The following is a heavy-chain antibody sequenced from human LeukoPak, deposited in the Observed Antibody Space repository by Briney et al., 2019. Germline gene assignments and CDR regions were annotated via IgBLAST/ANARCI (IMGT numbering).Heavy chain of an antibody. CDR2: INPNSGDT. D-gene: IGHD6-13*01. J-gene: IGHJ4*02. CDR1: GYTFTGYY. V-gene: IGHV1-2*02. Sequence: ASVKVSCKASGYTFTGYYIHWVRQAPGQGLEWMGWINPNSGDTNYAQNFQGRVTMTSDTSISTAYMDLSRLKSDDTAVYYCANGVDSSPVHYFDYWGQGTLVTVSS. CDR3: ANGVDSSPVHYFDY.